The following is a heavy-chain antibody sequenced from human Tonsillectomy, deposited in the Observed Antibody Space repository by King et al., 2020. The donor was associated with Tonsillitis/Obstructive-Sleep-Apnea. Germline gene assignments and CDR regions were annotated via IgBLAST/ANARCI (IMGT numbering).Heavy chain of an antibody. V-gene: IGHV5-51*03. CDR1: GYSFATYW. J-gene: IGHJ6*02. CDR3: ARTDVPPIAARGFRIKTLYYYYGMDV. Sequence: QLVQSGAAMKKPGESLKISCKGSGYSFATYWIAWVRQMPGKGLEWMGIIYPGDSDTRYSPSFQGQVTISADKSISTAYLQWSSLKASDTAMYYCARTDVPPIAARGFRIKTLYYYYGMDVWGQGTTVTVSS. CDR2: IYPGDSDT. D-gene: IGHD6-6*01.